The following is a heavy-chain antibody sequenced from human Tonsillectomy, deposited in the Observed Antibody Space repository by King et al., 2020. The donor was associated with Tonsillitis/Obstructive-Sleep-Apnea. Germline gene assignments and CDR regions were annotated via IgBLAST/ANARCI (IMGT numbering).Heavy chain of an antibody. Sequence: VQLVESGGGLVQPGGSLRLSCAASGFTFSSYWMHWVRQAPGKGLVWVSRISSDGSGTNYADSVKGRFTISSDNAKNTLHLKMNSLRAEDTAGYYCARVRCSGASCPLDAFDIWGQGTMVTVSS. V-gene: IGHV3-74*01. CDR2: ISSDGSGT. CDR3: ARVRCSGASCPLDAFDI. J-gene: IGHJ3*02. D-gene: IGHD2-15*01. CDR1: GFTFSSYW.